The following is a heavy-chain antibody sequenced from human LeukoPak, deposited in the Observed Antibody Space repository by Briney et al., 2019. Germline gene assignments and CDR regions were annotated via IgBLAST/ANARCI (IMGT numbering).Heavy chain of an antibody. CDR2: IKQDGSEK. V-gene: IGHV3-7*03. Sequence: GGSLRLSCAASGFTFSSYWMSWVRQAPGKGLEWVANIKQDGSEKYYVDSAKGRFTISRDNAKNSLYLQMNSLRAEDTAVYYCAREGAQGYYYYYGMDVWGQGTTVTVSS. CDR3: AREGAQGYYYYYGMDV. J-gene: IGHJ6*02. CDR1: GFTFSSYW.